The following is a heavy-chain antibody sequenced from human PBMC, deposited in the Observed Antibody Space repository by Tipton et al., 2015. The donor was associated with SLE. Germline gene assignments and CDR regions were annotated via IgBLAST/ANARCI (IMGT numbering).Heavy chain of an antibody. CDR1: GGSISSGGYY. CDR3: ARQSIAARPFDY. Sequence: TLSLTCTVSGGSISSGGYYWSWIRQHPGKGLEWIGYIYYSGSTNYNPSLKSRVTISVDTSKNQFSLKLSSVTAADTAVYYCARQSIAARPFDYWGQGTLVTVSS. CDR2: IYYSGST. V-gene: IGHV4-31*03. D-gene: IGHD6-6*01. J-gene: IGHJ4*02.